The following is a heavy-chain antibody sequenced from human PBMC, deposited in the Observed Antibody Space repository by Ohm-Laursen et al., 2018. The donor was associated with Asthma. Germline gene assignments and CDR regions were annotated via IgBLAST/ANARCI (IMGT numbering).Heavy chain of an antibody. D-gene: IGHD1-26*01. CDR2: ISTASSFI. CDR3: ARIGPEWELPGREYSLHH. CDR1: GFFSGYP. J-gene: IGHJ1*01. Sequence: SLRLSCAASGFFSGYPMTWVRQAPGKGLEWVASISTASSFIYYADSVRGRFTTSKDNARNSVYLQMNSLRAEDTALYYCARIGPEWELPGREYSLHHWGEGTLVTVSS. V-gene: IGHV3-21*01.